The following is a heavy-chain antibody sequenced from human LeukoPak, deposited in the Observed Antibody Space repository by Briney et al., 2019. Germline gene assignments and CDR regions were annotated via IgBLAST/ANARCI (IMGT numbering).Heavy chain of an antibody. V-gene: IGHV3-74*01. J-gene: IGHJ4*02. CDR2: INSDGSST. CDR3: ANPPTVTINY. D-gene: IGHD4-11*01. CDR1: GFTFGDYA. Sequence: GGSLRLSCTASGFTFGDYAMSWFRQAPGKGLEWVSRINSDGSSTIYADSVKGRFTISRDNAKNTLYLQMNSLRAEDTAIYYCANPPTVTINYWGQGTLVTVSS.